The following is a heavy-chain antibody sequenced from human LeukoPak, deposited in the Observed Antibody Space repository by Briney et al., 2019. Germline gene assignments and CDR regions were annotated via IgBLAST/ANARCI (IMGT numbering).Heavy chain of an antibody. D-gene: IGHD1-1*01. CDR3: ARDLGHQGYRWFDP. J-gene: IGHJ5*02. CDR1: GFTFDDYA. Sequence: PGGSLRLSCAASGFTFDDYAMHWVRQAPGKGLEWVSHINGDGSSTTYADSVKGRFTISRDDARNTLYLQMNSLRAEDTAVYYCARDLGHQGYRWFDPWGQGTLVTVSS. V-gene: IGHV3-74*01. CDR2: INGDGSST.